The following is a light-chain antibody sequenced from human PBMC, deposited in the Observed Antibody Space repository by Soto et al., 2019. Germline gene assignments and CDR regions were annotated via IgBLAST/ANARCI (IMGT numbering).Light chain of an antibody. CDR2: GNS. Sequence: QSALTQPPSVSGAPGQRVTIFCTGSSSNIGAGYDVHWYQQLPGTAPKLLIYGNSNRPSGVPDRFSGSKSGTSASLAITGLQAEDEADYYCQSYDSSLSGLVFGTGTKVTVL. CDR1: SSNIGAGYD. V-gene: IGLV1-40*01. CDR3: QSYDSSLSGLV. J-gene: IGLJ1*01.